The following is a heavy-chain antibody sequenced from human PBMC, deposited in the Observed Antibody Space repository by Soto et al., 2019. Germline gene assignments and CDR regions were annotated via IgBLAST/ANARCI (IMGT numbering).Heavy chain of an antibody. CDR2: INPNSGGT. CDR3: ARDMTGGDLLIDY. J-gene: IGHJ4*02. Sequence: QVQLVQSGAEVKKPGASVKVSCKASGYTFTDYYIHWVRQAPGQGLEWMGWINPNSGGTKYAQKFQGWVTMTRDTSISTAYMELTSRRSDDTAVYYCARDMTGGDLLIDYWGQGTLVTVSS. CDR1: GYTFTDYY. V-gene: IGHV1-2*04. D-gene: IGHD3-10*01.